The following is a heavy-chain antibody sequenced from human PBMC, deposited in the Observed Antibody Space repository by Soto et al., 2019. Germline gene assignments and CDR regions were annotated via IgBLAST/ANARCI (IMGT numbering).Heavy chain of an antibody. Sequence: SVKLSCKASGCPFTSYAMQWVRQAPGQRLEWMGWINAGNGNTKYSQKFQGRVTITRDTSASTAYMELSSLRSEDTAVYYCARGLSPISTYYDFWSGYSNWFDPWGQGTLVTVSS. CDR1: GCPFTSYA. CDR2: INAGNGNT. V-gene: IGHV1-3*01. CDR3: ARGLSPISTYYDFWSGYSNWFDP. D-gene: IGHD3-3*01. J-gene: IGHJ5*02.